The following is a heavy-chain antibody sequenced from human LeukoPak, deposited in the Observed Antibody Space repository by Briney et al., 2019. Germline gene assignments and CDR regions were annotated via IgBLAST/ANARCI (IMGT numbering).Heavy chain of an antibody. D-gene: IGHD6-13*01. J-gene: IGHJ4*02. CDR1: GFTFSSYG. CDR3: AKDSSSWPYYFDY. CDR2: IRYDGSNK. V-gene: IGHV3-30*02. Sequence: GGSLRLSCAASGFTFSSYGMHWVRQAPGKGLEWVAFIRYDGSNKYYADSVKGRFTISRDNSKNTLYLQMNSLRAEDTALYYCAKDSSSWPYYFDYWGQGTLVTVSS.